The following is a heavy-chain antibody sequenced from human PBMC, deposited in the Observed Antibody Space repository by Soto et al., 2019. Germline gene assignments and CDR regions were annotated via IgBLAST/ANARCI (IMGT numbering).Heavy chain of an antibody. J-gene: IGHJ5*02. D-gene: IGHD2-21*02. V-gene: IGHV4-59*01. CDR1: GGSISSYY. CDR3: ARDQFPAYCGGDCYSGWFDP. Sequence: PSETLSLTCTVSGGSISSYYWSWIRQPPGKGLEWIGYIYYSGSTNYNSSLKSRVTISVDTSKNQFSLKLSSVTAADTAVYYCARDQFPAYCGGDCYSGWFDPWGQGTLVTVSS. CDR2: IYYSGST.